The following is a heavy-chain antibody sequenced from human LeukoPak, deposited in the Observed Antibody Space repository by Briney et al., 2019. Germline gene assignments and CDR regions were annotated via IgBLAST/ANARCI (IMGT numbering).Heavy chain of an antibody. D-gene: IGHD1-26*01. CDR2: IKQDGSEK. Sequence: PGGSLRLSCAASGFTFSSYWMSWVRQAPGKGLEWVANIKQDGSEKYYVDSVKGRFTISRDNAKNSLYLQMNSLRAEDTAVYYCARDLAVIPYSGSYYYYYGMDVWGQGTTVTVSS. CDR3: ARDLAVIPYSGSYYYYYGMDV. J-gene: IGHJ6*02. V-gene: IGHV3-7*01. CDR1: GFTFSSYW.